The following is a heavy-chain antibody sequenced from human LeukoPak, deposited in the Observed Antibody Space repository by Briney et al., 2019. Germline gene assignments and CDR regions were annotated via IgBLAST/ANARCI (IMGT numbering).Heavy chain of an antibody. Sequence: SETLSLTCTGSGGYISSSNYYWVWIRQPPGKGLEWVASIFYSGSTYFNPSLKSRVTILVDTSKNQFSLKLSSVTAADTAVYYCASVPPRYYFDYWGQGTLVTVSS. CDR2: IFYSGST. V-gene: IGHV4-39*07. CDR1: GGYISSSNYY. J-gene: IGHJ4*02. CDR3: ASVPPRYYFDY.